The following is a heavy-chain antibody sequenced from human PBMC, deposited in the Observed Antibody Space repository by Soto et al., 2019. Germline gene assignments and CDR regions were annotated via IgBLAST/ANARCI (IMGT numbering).Heavy chain of an antibody. V-gene: IGHV3-48*03. CDR2: ISSSGSTI. D-gene: IGHD3-22*01. CDR1: GFTFSSYE. Sequence: EVQLVESGGGLVQPGGSLRLSCAASGFTFSSYEMNWVRQAPGKGLEWVPYISSSGSTIYYADSVKGRFTISRDNAKNSLYLQMNSLRAEDTAVYYCARVAYYYDSSGYYGAFDIWGQGTMVTVSS. CDR3: ARVAYYYDSSGYYGAFDI. J-gene: IGHJ3*02.